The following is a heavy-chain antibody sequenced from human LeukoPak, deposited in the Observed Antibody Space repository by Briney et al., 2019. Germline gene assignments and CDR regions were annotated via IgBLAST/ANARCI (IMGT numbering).Heavy chain of an antibody. V-gene: IGHV4-59*01. Sequence: SETLSLTCTVSGVSISTYYWSWIRQPPGKGLEWIGYIYYSGSTNYNPSLKSRVTISLDTSKKQLSLKLSSVTAADTAVYYCARVSCTSTSCPGWIDPWGQGTLVTVSS. D-gene: IGHD2-2*01. CDR1: GVSISTYY. CDR3: ARVSCTSTSCPGWIDP. J-gene: IGHJ5*02. CDR2: IYYSGST.